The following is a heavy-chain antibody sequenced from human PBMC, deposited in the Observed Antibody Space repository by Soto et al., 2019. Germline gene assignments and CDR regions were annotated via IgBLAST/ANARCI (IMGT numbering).Heavy chain of an antibody. Sequence: GGSLRLSCRTSGFRFSSYGMHWVRQAPGKGPEWVAFISGDGSNTEYVDTVRGRFTVSRDNSRNTLFLQMDSLRPDDTAVYYCTKDGLGYCISTSCFYYYYYGMDVWGQGTTVTVSS. CDR3: TKDGLGYCISTSCFYYYYYGMDV. CDR2: ISGDGSNT. V-gene: IGHV3-30*18. D-gene: IGHD2-2*01. J-gene: IGHJ6*02. CDR1: GFRFSSYG.